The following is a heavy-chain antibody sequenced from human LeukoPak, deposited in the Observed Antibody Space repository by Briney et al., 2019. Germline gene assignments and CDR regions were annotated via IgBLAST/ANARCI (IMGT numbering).Heavy chain of an antibody. Sequence: SETLSLTCTVSGGSINSNYWNWIRQPPGKGLQWIGHIYYTGSTNYSPSLNSRVTISLDTSKNQFSLEMRSVTAADTAVYYCARDIVGTYGMDVWGQGTSVTVSS. CDR1: GGSINSNY. J-gene: IGHJ6*02. CDR2: IYYTGST. CDR3: ARDIVGTYGMDV. D-gene: IGHD2-15*01. V-gene: IGHV4-59*01.